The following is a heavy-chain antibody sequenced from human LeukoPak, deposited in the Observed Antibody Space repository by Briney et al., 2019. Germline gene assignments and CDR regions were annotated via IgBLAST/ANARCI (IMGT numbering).Heavy chain of an antibody. D-gene: IGHD3-10*01. J-gene: IGHJ5*02. V-gene: IGHV4-4*07. CDR3: ARRGGDYYGSGSPFDP. CDR1: GGSISSYY. CDR2: IYTSGST. Sequence: SETLSLTCTVSGGSISSYYWSWIRQPAGKGLEWIGRIYTSGSTNYNPSLKSRVTISVDTSKNQFSLKLSSVTAADTAVYYCARRGGDYYGSGSPFDPWGQGTLVTVSS.